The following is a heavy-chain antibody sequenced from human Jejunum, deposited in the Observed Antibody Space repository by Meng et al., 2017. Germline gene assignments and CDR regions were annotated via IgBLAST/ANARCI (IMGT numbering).Heavy chain of an antibody. CDR2: INPSDTTT. CDR3: ARGHWALDS. D-gene: IGHD7-27*01. J-gene: IGHJ4*02. Sequence: QVPLVASGGGLVKPGVSLRLSCAASGITFSDFYMSWVRQAPGKGLEWVSYINPSDTTTDYADSVKGRFTISRDHAKKSMYLQMNSLRVEDTAVYYCARGHWALDSWGQGTLVTVSS. V-gene: IGHV3-11*01. CDR1: GITFSDFY.